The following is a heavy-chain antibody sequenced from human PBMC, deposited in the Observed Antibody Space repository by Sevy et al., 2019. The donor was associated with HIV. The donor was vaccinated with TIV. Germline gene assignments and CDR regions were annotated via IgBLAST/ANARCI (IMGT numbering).Heavy chain of an antibody. J-gene: IGHJ4*02. CDR3: ARGSNDIGSGSHPNLDY. CDR1: GFTFSSYG. V-gene: IGHV3-33*01. Sequence: GGSLRLSCVASGFTFSSYGMHWVRQAPGKGLEWVALIGYGGGNKYYADSVKGRFTISRDNSKNTMYLQMNSLRAEDTAVDYSARGSNDIGSGSHPNLDYWGQGTLVTVSS. CDR2: IGYGGGNK. D-gene: IGHD3-10*01.